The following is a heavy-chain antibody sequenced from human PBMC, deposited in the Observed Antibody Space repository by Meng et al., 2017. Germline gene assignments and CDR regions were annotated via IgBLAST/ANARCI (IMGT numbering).Heavy chain of an antibody. D-gene: IGHD2-15*01. J-gene: IGHJ3*02. CDR2: IYWDDDK. Sequence: SGPTLVKPTQTLTLTCTFSGFSLSTSGVGVGWIRQPPGKALEWLALIYWDDDKRYSPSLKSRLTITKDTSKNQVVLTMTNMDPVDTATYYCAHLLGYCSGGSCYSDAFDIWGQVKMVTVAS. CDR1: GFSLSTSGVG. V-gene: IGHV2-5*02. CDR3: AHLLGYCSGGSCYSDAFDI.